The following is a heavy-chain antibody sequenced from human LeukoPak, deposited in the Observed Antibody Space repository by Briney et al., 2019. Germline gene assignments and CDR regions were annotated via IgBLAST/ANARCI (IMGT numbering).Heavy chain of an antibody. V-gene: IGHV1-46*01. J-gene: IGHJ4*02. CDR3: ARSIAVASPPDY. D-gene: IGHD6-19*01. Sequence: GASVKVSCKASGYTFTSYYMHWVRQAPGQGLEWMGRINPSVGSTSYAQKFQGRVTMTRDTSTSTVYMELSSLRSEDTAVYYCARSIAVASPPDYWGQGTLVTVSS. CDR1: GYTFTSYY. CDR2: INPSVGST.